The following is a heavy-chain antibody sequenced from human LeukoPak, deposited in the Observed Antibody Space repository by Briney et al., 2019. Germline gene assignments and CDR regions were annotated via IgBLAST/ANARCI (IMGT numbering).Heavy chain of an antibody. D-gene: IGHD6-19*01. V-gene: IGHV1-2*04. CDR3: ARDSSGWDTFDY. J-gene: IGHJ4*02. Sequence: ASVKVSCKASGYTFSDYFMHWVRQAPGQGLEWMGWINPNSGGTNYAQKFRGWVTMTRDTSISTAYMELGRLRSDDTAVYYCARDSSGWDTFDYWGQGTLVTVSS. CDR1: GYTFSDYF. CDR2: INPNSGGT.